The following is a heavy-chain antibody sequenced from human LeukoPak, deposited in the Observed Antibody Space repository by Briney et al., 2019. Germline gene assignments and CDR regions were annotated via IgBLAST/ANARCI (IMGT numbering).Heavy chain of an antibody. CDR2: IIPIFGTA. D-gene: IGHD3-10*01. V-gene: IGHV1-69*13. CDR1: GGTFSSYA. J-gene: IGHJ6*03. CDR3: ASGLLMVRGVIFYYMDV. Sequence: ASVKVSCKASGGTFSSYAISWVRQAPGQGLEWMGGIIPIFGTANYAQKFQGRVTITADESTSTAYMELSSLRSEDTAVYYCASGLLMVRGVIFYYMDVWGKGTTVTISS.